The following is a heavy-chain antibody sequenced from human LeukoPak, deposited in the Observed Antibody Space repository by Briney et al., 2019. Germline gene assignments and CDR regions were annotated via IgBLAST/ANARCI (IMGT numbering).Heavy chain of an antibody. D-gene: IGHD3-10*01. CDR1: GGTFSSYA. V-gene: IGHV1-69*13. CDR2: IIPIFGTA. CDR3: ARDGDPHYYGSGSYYRKKYFQH. J-gene: IGHJ1*01. Sequence: GASVTVSCKASGGTFSSYAISWVRQAPGQGLEWMGGIIPIFGTANYAQKFQGRVTITADESTSTAYMELSSLRSEDTAVYYCARDGDPHYYGSGSYYRKKYFQHWGQGTLVTVSS.